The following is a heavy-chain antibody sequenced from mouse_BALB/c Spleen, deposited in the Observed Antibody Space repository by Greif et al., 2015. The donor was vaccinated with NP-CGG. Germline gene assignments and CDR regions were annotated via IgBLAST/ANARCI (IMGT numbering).Heavy chain of an antibody. CDR2: INPSTGYT. CDR3: ARGDYDDGDY. V-gene: IGHV1-7*01. Sequence: QVQLQQSGAELAKPGASVKMSCKASGYTFTSYWMHWVKQRPGQGLEWIGYINPSTGYTEYNQKFKDKATLTADKSSSTAYMQLSSLTSEDSAVYYCARGDYDDGDYWGQGTTLTVSS. J-gene: IGHJ2*01. CDR1: GYTFTSYW. D-gene: IGHD2-4*01.